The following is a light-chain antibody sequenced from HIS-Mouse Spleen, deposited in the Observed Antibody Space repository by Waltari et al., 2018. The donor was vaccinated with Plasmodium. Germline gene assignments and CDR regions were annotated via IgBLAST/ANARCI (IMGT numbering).Light chain of an antibody. CDR3: SSYAGSNNLV. Sequence: QSALTQPPSASGSPGQSVTISCTGTISHVGGYNYVSWYQPHPGKAPKLMIYEVSKRPSGVPDRFSGSKSGNTASLTVSGLQAEDEADYYCSSYAGSNNLVFGGGTKLTVL. V-gene: IGLV2-8*01. CDR2: EVS. CDR1: ISHVGGYNY. J-gene: IGLJ2*01.